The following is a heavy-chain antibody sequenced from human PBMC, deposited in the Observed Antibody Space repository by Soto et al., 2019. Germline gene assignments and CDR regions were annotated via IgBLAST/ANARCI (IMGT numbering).Heavy chain of an antibody. CDR1: GYTVAAYF. D-gene: IGHD2-2*01. V-gene: IGHV1-2*04. Sequence: QMQLVQSGAEVREPGASMKVSCKTSGYTVAAYFIHWVRQAPGQGLEWMGWINPYSGATSYALKFQGSVTMTSDTSISTAYMELNRLRSADTAVYYCARDNPETVVPAATYYFDNWGQGTLVTVSS. CDR3: ARDNPETVVPAATYYFDN. J-gene: IGHJ4*02. CDR2: INPYSGAT.